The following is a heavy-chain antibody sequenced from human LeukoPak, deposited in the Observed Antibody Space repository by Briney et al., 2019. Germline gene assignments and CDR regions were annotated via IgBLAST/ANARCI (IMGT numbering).Heavy chain of an antibody. CDR3: ARGDSSGWPYFDY. CDR1: GDSVSSNSAA. V-gene: IGHV6-1*01. Sequence: SQTLPLTCAISGDSVSSNSAAWNWIRQSPSRGLEWLGRTYYRSKWYNDYAVSVESRITINPDTSKNQFSLQLNSVSPEDTAVYYCARGDSSGWPYFDYWGQGTLVTVSS. CDR2: TYYRSKWYN. J-gene: IGHJ4*02. D-gene: IGHD6-19*01.